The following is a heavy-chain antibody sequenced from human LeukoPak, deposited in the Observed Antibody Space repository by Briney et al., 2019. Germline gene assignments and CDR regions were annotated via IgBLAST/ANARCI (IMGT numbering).Heavy chain of an antibody. D-gene: IGHD3-3*01. J-gene: IGHJ6*02. CDR2: MNPNSGNT. Sequence: GASVTLSFKGSGYTFTIYDINWVGQAAGQGVEGMGWMNPNSGNTGYPQKFQGTVTMTRNTSISTAYMELSSLRSEDTAVYYCARRIRFLEWLSYVYYYGMDVWGQGTTVTVSS. CDR3: ARRIRFLEWLSYVYYYGMDV. V-gene: IGHV1-8*01. CDR1: GYTFTIYD.